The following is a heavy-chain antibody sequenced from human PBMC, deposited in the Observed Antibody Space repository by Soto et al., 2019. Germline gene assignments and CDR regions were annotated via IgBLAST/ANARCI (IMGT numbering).Heavy chain of an antibody. CDR1: GYSFTSYW. D-gene: IGHD6-6*01. CDR3: ARLAQQLVSYNGMDV. CDR2: IYPGDSDT. Sequence: GDSLKISCKGSGYSFTSYWIGWVRQMPGKGLEWMGIIYPGDSDTRYSPSFQGQVTISADKSISTAYLQWSSLKASDTAMYYCARLAQQLVSYNGMDVWGQGTTVTVYS. J-gene: IGHJ6*02. V-gene: IGHV5-51*01.